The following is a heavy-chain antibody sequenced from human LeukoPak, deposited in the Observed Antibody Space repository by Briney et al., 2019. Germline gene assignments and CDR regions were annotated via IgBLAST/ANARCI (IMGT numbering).Heavy chain of an antibody. V-gene: IGHV3-30*02. D-gene: IGHD2-2*01. CDR2: IRYDGSNK. Sequence: PGGSLRLSCAASGFTFSSYGMHWVRQAPGKGLEWVAFIRYDGSNKYYADSVKGRLTISRDNSKNTLYLQMNSLRAEDTAVYYCAKDPRLGYCSSTSCSRDYYYYMDVWGKGTTVTVSS. CDR3: AKDPRLGYCSSTSCSRDYYYYMDV. CDR1: GFTFSSYG. J-gene: IGHJ6*03.